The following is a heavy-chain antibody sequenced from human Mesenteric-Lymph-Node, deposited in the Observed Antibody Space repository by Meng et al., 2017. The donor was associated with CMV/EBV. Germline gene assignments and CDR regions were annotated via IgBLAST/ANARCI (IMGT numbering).Heavy chain of an antibody. CDR3: ARIAVADPFDY. CDR1: GFTFSDYY. V-gene: IGHV3-11*04. CDR2: ISSSGSTI. D-gene: IGHD6-19*01. J-gene: IGHJ4*02. Sequence: GESLKISCAASGFTFSDYYMSWIRQAPGKGLEWVSYISSSGSTIYYADSVRGRFTISRDNAKSSLYLQMNSLRAEDTAIYYCARIAVADPFDYWGQGTLVTVSS.